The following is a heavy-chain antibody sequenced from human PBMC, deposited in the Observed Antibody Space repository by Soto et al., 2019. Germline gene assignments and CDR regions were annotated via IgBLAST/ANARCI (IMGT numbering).Heavy chain of an antibody. D-gene: IGHD2-21*02. V-gene: IGHV3-30-3*01. CDR3: ARREHIVVVTARGQGGDY. CDR2: ISYDGSNK. J-gene: IGHJ4*02. CDR1: GFTFSSYA. Sequence: QVQLVESGGGVVQPGRSLRLSCVASGFTFSSYAMHWVRQAPGKGLEWVAVISYDGSNKYYADSVKGRFTISRDNSKNTLYLQMNSLRAEDTAVYYCARREHIVVVTARGQGGDYWGQGTLVTVSS.